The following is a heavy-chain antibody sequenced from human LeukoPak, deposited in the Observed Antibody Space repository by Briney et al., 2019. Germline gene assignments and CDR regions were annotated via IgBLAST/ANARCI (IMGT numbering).Heavy chain of an antibody. V-gene: IGHV5-51*01. CDR3: ARERGYSYDY. Sequence: GESLKISCKGSGYTFSNYYIAWVRQMPGKGLEWMGIIYPGDSETRYSPSFEGQVTISADKSTSIVYLQWSSLKASGTAMYYCARERGYSYDYWGQGTLVTVSS. CDR1: GYTFSNYY. CDR2: IYPGDSET. J-gene: IGHJ4*02. D-gene: IGHD5-18*01.